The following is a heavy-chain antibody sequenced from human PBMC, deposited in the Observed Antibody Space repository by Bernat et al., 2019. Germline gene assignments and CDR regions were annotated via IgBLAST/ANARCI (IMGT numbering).Heavy chain of an antibody. D-gene: IGHD2-15*01. CDR3: ARDSGCSGGSCYEVSFDY. Sequence: VQLVQSGADVQKSGSSVKFSCKASGGTFSSYAISWVRQAPGQGLEWMGGIIPIFGTANYAQKFQGRVTNTADESTSTAYMELSSLRSEDTAVYYCARDSGCSGGSCYEVSFDYWGQGSLVTVSS. J-gene: IGHJ4*02. V-gene: IGHV1-69*01. CDR2: IIPIFGTA. CDR1: GGTFSSYA.